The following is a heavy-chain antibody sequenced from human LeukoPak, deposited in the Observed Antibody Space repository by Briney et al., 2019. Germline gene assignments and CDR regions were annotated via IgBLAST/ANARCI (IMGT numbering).Heavy chain of an antibody. J-gene: IGHJ4*02. V-gene: IGHV3-21*06. CDR3: LRGDRRDY. CDR2: IDSSGGYM. Sequence: GGSLRPSCEASGFTFNTYSMNWARQAPGKGLEWVSSIDSSGGYMFYADSVKGRFIISRDNAKDSLYLQMNSLRVEDTAVYYCLRGDRRDYWGQGTLVTVSS. CDR1: GFTFNTYS.